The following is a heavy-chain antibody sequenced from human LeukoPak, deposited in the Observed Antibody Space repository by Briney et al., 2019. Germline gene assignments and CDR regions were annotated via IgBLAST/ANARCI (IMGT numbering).Heavy chain of an antibody. J-gene: IGHJ5*02. D-gene: IGHD1-26*01. CDR2: ISGSGGRT. CDR3: AQRSRELLT. CDR1: GFTFSSYV. V-gene: IGHV3-23*01. Sequence: GGSLRLSCAASGFTFSSYVMSWVRQAPGKGLEWVSAISGSGGRTYYADSVKGRFAIFRDNSKNTLFLQMNSLRAEDTAIYYCAQRSRELLTWGQGTLVTVSS.